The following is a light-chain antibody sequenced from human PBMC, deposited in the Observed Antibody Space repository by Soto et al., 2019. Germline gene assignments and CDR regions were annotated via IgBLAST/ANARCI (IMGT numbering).Light chain of an antibody. J-gene: IGKJ3*01. Sequence: VVLTQSPATLSLSPGERATISCRASRHVYINALAWYQQKPGRTPTLLIFGASTRATDIPDRFSGTGSGTDFSLTINGVEPEDSAVYYCQQYGASPFTFCPGTRVEI. CDR3: QQYGASPFT. V-gene: IGKV3-20*01. CDR1: RHVYINA. CDR2: GAS.